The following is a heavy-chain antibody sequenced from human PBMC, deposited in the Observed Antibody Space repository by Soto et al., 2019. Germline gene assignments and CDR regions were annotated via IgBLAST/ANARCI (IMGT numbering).Heavy chain of an antibody. V-gene: IGHV4-39*01. CDR3: AAGGGLPRYY. CDR2: IKYSGTT. CDR1: GGSISSSSYY. J-gene: IGHJ4*02. D-gene: IGHD5-12*01. Sequence: PSETLSLTCTVSGGSISSSSYYWGWIRQPPGKGLEWIASIKYSGTTFYNPSLKSRVTLSVDTSKNQFALKLSSVTAADTAVYYCAAGGGLPRYYWGPGTLVTVSS.